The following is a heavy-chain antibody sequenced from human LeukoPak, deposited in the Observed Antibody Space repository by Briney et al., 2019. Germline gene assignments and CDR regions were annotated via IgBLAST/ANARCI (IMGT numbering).Heavy chain of an antibody. CDR1: GFTFNSYG. D-gene: IGHD6-13*01. Sequence: GGSLRLSCAASGFTFNSYGMHWVRQAPGKGLEWVALIWYDGSNKYYADSVKGQFTISRDNSKNTLYLQMNSLRAEDTAVYYCARPRTYSSSWSPFDYWGQGTLVTVSS. J-gene: IGHJ4*02. CDR3: ARPRTYSSSWSPFDY. CDR2: IWYDGSNK. V-gene: IGHV3-33*01.